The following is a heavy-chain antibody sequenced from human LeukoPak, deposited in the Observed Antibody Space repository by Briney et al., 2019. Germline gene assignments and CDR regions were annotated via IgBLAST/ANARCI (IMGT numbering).Heavy chain of an antibody. CDR1: GFTFSDYY. V-gene: IGHV3-11*04. J-gene: IGHJ4*02. CDR3: ARFDSGSYHTPFDY. Sequence: GGSLRLSCAASGFTFSDYYMSWIRQAPGKGLEWVSYISSSSSTIYYADSVKGRFTISRNNAKNSLYLQMNSLRAEDTAVYYCARFDSGSYHTPFDYWGQGTLVTVSS. D-gene: IGHD1-26*01. CDR2: ISSSSSTI.